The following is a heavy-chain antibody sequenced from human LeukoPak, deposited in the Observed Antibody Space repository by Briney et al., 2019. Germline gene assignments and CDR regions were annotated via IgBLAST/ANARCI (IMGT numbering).Heavy chain of an antibody. CDR3: ARGVPRWAYFDY. CDR2: IYYSGST. D-gene: IGHD2-2*01. J-gene: IGHJ4*02. CDR1: GASISSYY. Sequence: SETLSLTCTVAGASISSYYWSWIRQPAGKGLEWIGYIYYSGSTNYNPSPKSRVTISVDTSKNQFSLKLSSVSAADTAVYYCARGVPRWAYFDYWGQGTLVTVSS. V-gene: IGHV4-59*01.